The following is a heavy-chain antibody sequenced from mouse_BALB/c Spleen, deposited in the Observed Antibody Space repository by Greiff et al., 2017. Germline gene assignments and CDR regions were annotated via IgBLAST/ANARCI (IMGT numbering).Heavy chain of an antibody. CDR3: ARSGHYGSSYFDY. V-gene: IGHV1S81*02. Sequence: VQLQQPGAELVKPGASVKLSCKASGYTFTSYWMHWVKQRPGQGLEWIGEINPSNGRTNYNENFKSKATLTVDKSSSTAYMQLSSLTSEDSAVYYCARSGHYGSSYFDYWGQGTTLTVSS. D-gene: IGHD1-1*01. CDR1: GYTFTSYW. CDR2: INPSNGRT. J-gene: IGHJ2*01.